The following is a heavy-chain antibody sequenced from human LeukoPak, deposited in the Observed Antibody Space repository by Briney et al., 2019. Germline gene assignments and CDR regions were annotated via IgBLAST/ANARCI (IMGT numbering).Heavy chain of an antibody. D-gene: IGHD6-19*01. J-gene: IGHJ4*02. Sequence: GGSLRLSCAASGITFSRYGMHWVRQAPGKGLEWVAVISNDGSNTYYADSVKGRFTISRDNSKNTLFLQLNSLRDEDTAVYYCARLYSSGWYVDYWGQGTSVTVSS. CDR3: ARLYSSGWYVDY. V-gene: IGHV3-33*01. CDR1: GITFSRYG. CDR2: ISNDGSNT.